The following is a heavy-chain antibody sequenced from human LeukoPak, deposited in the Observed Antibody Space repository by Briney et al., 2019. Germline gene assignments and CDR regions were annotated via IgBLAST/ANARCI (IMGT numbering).Heavy chain of an antibody. J-gene: IGHJ4*02. V-gene: IGHV3-7*01. CDR1: GFTFVNYW. CDR2: IKQDGSEK. D-gene: IGHD3-22*01. Sequence: YPGGSLRLSCAASGFTFVNYWMSWVRQAPGKGPEWVADIKQDGSEKYYVGSVEGRFTISRDNAKKSVYLQMDSLRVEDTAIYYCAREVVLSTSAWFEYWGQGTLVTVSS. CDR3: AREVVLSTSAWFEY.